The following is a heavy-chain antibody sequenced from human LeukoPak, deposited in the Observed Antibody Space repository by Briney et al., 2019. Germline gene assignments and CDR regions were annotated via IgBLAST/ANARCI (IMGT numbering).Heavy chain of an antibody. J-gene: IGHJ4*02. Sequence: GGSLRLSCAASGFTFSSYAMSWVRQAPGKGLEWVSAISGSGGSTYYADSVKGRFTISRDNSKNTLYLQMNSLRAEDTAVYYCAKGISSSWYETLGPYYFDYWGQGTLVTVSS. CDR3: AKGISSSWYETLGPYYFDY. CDR1: GFTFSSYA. D-gene: IGHD6-13*01. CDR2: ISGSGGST. V-gene: IGHV3-23*01.